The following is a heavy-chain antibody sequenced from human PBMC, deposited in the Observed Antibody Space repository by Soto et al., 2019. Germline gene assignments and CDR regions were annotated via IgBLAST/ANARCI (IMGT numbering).Heavy chain of an antibody. J-gene: IGHJ1*01. CDR3: VKDESINWYSGHFRH. CDR2: INWNSGSI. D-gene: IGHD6-13*01. Sequence: SLGLSCAASGFTFDDYAMHWVRQVPGKGLEWVSGINWNSGSIGYGDSVKGRFAISRDNAKNSLHLQMNSLSAEDTAFYYCVKDESINWYSGHFRHWGQGTLVTVS. V-gene: IGHV3-9*01. CDR1: GFTFDDYA.